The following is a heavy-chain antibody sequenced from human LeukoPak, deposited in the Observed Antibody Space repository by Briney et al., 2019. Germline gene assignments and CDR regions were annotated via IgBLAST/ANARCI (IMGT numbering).Heavy chain of an antibody. Sequence: GASVKVSCKASGYAFIGNYIHWVRQAPGQGLEWMGWINPDSGTTKYAQNFQGRVTMTSDTSVSTAYMDLSSLTSDDTAVYYCARATTIFRVVIIFFDTWGQGTLVTVSS. D-gene: IGHD3-3*01. V-gene: IGHV1-2*02. CDR1: GYAFIGNY. CDR3: ARATTIFRVVIIFFDT. CDR2: INPDSGTT. J-gene: IGHJ4*02.